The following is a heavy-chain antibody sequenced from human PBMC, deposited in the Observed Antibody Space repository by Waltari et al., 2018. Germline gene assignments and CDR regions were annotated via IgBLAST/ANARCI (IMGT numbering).Heavy chain of an antibody. V-gene: IGHV4-38-2*01. J-gene: IGHJ6*03. Sequence: QVQLQESGPGLVKPSETLSLTCAVSGYSISSGYYWGWIRQPPGKGLEWIGNIYQSGSTHDNPSLKSRFTISVDTSKNQFSLKLSSVTAADTAVYYCARRAAITAAGPTYYMDVWGKGTTVTVSS. D-gene: IGHD6-13*01. CDR3: ARRAAITAAGPTYYMDV. CDR2: IYQSGST. CDR1: GYSISSGYY.